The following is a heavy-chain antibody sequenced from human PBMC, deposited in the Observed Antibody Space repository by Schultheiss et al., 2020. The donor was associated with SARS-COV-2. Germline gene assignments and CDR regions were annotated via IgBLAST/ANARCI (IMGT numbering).Heavy chain of an antibody. CDR3: AGGSYYYYGMDV. J-gene: IGHJ6*02. D-gene: IGHD1-26*01. CDR2: INPNSGGT. V-gene: IGHV1-2*04. Sequence: ASVKVSCKASGYTFTGYYMHWVRQAPGQGLEWMGWINPNSGGTNYAQKFQGWVTMTRDTSISTAYMELSRLRSDDTAVYYCAGGSYYYYGMDVWGQGTTVTVSS. CDR1: GYTFTGYY.